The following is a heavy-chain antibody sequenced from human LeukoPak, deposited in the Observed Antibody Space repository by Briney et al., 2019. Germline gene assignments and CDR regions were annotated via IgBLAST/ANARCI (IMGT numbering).Heavy chain of an antibody. D-gene: IGHD3-22*01. CDR3: ARDLNPRGYDSSGYYEDTGGY. V-gene: IGHV3-21*01. J-gene: IGHJ4*02. CDR2: ISSSSSYI. Sequence: GGSLRLSCAASGFTFSSYSMSWVRQAPGKGLEWVSSISSSSSYIYYADSVKGRFTISRDNAKNSLYLQMNSLRAEDTAVYYCARDLNPRGYDSSGYYEDTGGYWGQGTLVTVSS. CDR1: GFTFSSYS.